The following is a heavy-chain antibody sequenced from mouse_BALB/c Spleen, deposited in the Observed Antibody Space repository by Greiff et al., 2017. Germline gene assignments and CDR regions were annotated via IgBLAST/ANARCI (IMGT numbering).Heavy chain of an antibody. CDR3: ARLDLGYYAMDY. D-gene: IGHD2-4*01. Sequence: QVQLQQSGAELARPGASVKLSCKASGYTFTSYWMQWVKQRPGQGLEWIGAIYPGDGDTRYTQKFKGKATLTADKSSSTAYMQLSSLASEDSAVYYCARLDLGYYAMDYWGQGTSVTVSS. V-gene: IGHV1-87*01. CDR1: GYTFTSYW. J-gene: IGHJ4*01. CDR2: IYPGDGDT.